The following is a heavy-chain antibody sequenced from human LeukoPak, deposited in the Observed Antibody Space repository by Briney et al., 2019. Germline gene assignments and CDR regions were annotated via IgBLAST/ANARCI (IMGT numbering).Heavy chain of an antibody. Sequence: ASVKVSCKASGYTFTSYYMHWVRQAPGQGLEWMGIINPSGGSTSYAQKFRGRVTMTRDTSTSTVYMELSSLRSEDTAVYYCARDRESSSWYGPYYGMDVWGQGTTVTVSS. CDR2: INPSGGST. D-gene: IGHD6-13*01. CDR1: GYTFTSYY. J-gene: IGHJ6*02. V-gene: IGHV1-46*01. CDR3: ARDRESSSWYGPYYGMDV.